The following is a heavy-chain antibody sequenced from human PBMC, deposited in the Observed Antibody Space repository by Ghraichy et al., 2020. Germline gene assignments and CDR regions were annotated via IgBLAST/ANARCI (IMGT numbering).Heavy chain of an antibody. Sequence: GGSLRLSCAASGFTFSSYWMSWVRQAPGKGPEWVANIKQDGSEKYYVDSVKGRFTISRDNAKNSLYLQMNSLRAEDTAVYYCAREGRPNWTIYYYYYYGMDVWGQGTTVTVSS. CDR3: AREGRPNWTIYYYYYYGMDV. CDR1: GFTFSSYW. CDR2: IKQDGSEK. D-gene: IGHD1-1*01. J-gene: IGHJ6*02. V-gene: IGHV3-7*03.